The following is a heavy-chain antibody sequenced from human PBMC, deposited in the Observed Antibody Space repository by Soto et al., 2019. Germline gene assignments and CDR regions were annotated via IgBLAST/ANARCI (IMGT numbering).Heavy chain of an antibody. CDR2: ISSSSSYI. D-gene: IGHD6-13*01. CDR1: GFTFSSYS. CDR3: ARDPIAGFDY. J-gene: IGHJ4*02. V-gene: IGHV3-21*01. Sequence: PGGSLRLSSAASGFTFSSYSMNWVRQAPGKGLEWVSSISSSSSYIYYADSVKGRFTISRDNAKNSLYLQMNSLRAEDTAVYYCARDPIAGFDYWGQGTLVTVSS.